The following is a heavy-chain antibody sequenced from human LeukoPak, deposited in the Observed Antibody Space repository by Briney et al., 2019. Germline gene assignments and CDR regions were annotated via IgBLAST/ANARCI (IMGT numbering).Heavy chain of an antibody. CDR3: AKVPDGSPRGYWYFDL. V-gene: IGHV3-23*01. J-gene: IGHJ2*01. CDR2: ISASGGST. Sequence: GGSLRLSCAASGFTFSGSAMHWVRQASGKGLDWVSTISASGGSTYLADSVKGRFAISRDNSKSTLYVQMTSLRAEDTAVYYCAKVPDGSPRGYWYFDLWGRGTLVTVSS. CDR1: GFTFSGSA. D-gene: IGHD3-10*01.